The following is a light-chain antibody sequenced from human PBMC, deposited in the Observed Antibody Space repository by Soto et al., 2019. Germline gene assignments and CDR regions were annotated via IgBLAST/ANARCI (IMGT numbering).Light chain of an antibody. Sequence: DIVLTQSPGTLSLSPGERATLSCRASQYVNNDYLAWYQQRPGQAPRLLIYGASRRATGIPDRFSGSGSGTDFTLTISGLEPEDFGVFCCQQYGNSPMYTFGQGAKLQIK. CDR1: QYVNNDY. CDR3: QQYGNSPMYT. V-gene: IGKV3-20*01. J-gene: IGKJ2*01. CDR2: GAS.